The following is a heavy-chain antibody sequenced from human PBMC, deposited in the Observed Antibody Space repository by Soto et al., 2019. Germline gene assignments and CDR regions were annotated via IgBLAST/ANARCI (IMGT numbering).Heavy chain of an antibody. J-gene: IGHJ4*02. CDR1: GGSFSGYY. Sequence: PSETLSLTCAVYGGSFSGYYWSWIRQPPGKGLEWIGEINHSGSTNYNPSLKSRVTISVDTSKNQFSLKLSSVTAADTAVYYCARGGIVVVPAARRLDYWGQGTLVTVS. V-gene: IGHV4-34*01. D-gene: IGHD2-2*01. CDR2: INHSGST. CDR3: ARGGIVVVPAARRLDY.